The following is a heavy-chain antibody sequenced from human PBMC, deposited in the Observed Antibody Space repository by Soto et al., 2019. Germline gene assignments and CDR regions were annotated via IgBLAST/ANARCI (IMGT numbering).Heavy chain of an antibody. CDR2: INVGNGNT. D-gene: IGHD2-21*02. CDR3: ARGAGYCGGDCWNDYYYAMDV. CDR1: GYIFTDYA. J-gene: IGHJ6*02. Sequence: ASVKVSCKASGYIFTDYARHWVRQAPGQRLEWVGWINVGNGNTKYTQNFQARVTIPRDTSASTAYMDLSSLRSEDTAVYYCARGAGYCGGDCWNDYYYAMDVWGQGTTVTVSS. V-gene: IGHV1-3*01.